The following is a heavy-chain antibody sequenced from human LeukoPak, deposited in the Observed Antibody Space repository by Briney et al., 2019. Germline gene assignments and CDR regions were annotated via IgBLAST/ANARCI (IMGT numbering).Heavy chain of an antibody. Sequence: SETLSLTCAVYGGSFSGYYWSWIRQPPGKGLEWIGEINHSGSTNYNPSLKSRVTISVDTSKNQFSLKLSSVTAADTAVYYCARTREGGWTIFDYWGQGTLVTVSS. CDR1: GGSFSGYY. CDR3: ARTREGGWTIFDY. J-gene: IGHJ4*02. CDR2: INHSGST. D-gene: IGHD2-15*01. V-gene: IGHV4-34*01.